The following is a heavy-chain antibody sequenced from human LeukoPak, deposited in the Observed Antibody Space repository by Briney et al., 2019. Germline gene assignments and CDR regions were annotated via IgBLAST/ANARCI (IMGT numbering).Heavy chain of an antibody. Sequence: ASVKVCCKASGYTFTGYYMHWVRQAPGQGLEWMGWINPNSGGTNYAQKFHGRVTMTRDTSISTAYMELSRLRSDDTAVYYWARSPPYSSPLSWGQGTLVTVSS. CDR1: GYTFTGYY. J-gene: IGHJ5*02. V-gene: IGHV1-2*02. CDR3: ARSPPYSSPLS. CDR2: INPNSGGT. D-gene: IGHD6-13*01.